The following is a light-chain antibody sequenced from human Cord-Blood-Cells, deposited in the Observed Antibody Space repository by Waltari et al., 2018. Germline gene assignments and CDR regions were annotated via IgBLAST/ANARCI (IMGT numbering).Light chain of an antibody. J-gene: IGLJ3*02. CDR1: SSNIGSNY. V-gene: IGLV1-47*01. Sequence: QSVLTQPPSASGTPGQRVTISCSGSSSNIGSNYVYWYQQLPGTAPKLLICRNNQRPAGVPDRFSGSKSGPSASLAISGLRSEDEADYYCAAWDDSLSGRVFGGGTKLTVL. CDR3: AAWDDSLSGRV. CDR2: RNN.